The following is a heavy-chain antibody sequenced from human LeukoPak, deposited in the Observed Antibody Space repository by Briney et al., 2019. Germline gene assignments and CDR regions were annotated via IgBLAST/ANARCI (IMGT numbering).Heavy chain of an antibody. J-gene: IGHJ3*02. CDR2: IGGSNGIT. CDR1: RFTFNSYA. V-gene: IGHV3-23*01. Sequence: QPGGSLRLSCAASRFTFNSYAMSWVRQAPGKGPEWVSVIGGSNGITFYADSVKGRFTISRDNSKNMLYLQMNSLRVEDTAIYYCAKVSVVAGRNAFDIWGQGTMVTVSS. CDR3: AKVSVVAGRNAFDI. D-gene: IGHD3-22*01.